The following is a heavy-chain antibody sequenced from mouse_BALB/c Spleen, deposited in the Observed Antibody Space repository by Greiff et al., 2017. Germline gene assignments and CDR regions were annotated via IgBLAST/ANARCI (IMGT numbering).Heavy chain of an antibody. Sequence: LQQPGSELVRPGASVKLSCKASGYTFTSYWMHWVKQRPGQGLEWIGNIYPGSGSTNYDEKFKSKATLTVDTSSSTAYMQLSSLTSEDSAVYYCTITTVGADDWGQGTTLTVSS. J-gene: IGHJ2*01. V-gene: IGHV1S22*01. CDR2: IYPGSGST. D-gene: IGHD1-1*01. CDR1: GYTFTSYW. CDR3: TITTVGADD.